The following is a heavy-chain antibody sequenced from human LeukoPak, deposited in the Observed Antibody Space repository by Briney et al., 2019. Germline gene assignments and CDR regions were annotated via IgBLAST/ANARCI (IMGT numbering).Heavy chain of an antibody. D-gene: IGHD1-26*01. Sequence: SQTLSLTCAISGDSVSSNSAAWSWIRQSPSRGLEWLGRTYYRSKWYSDYAVSVKSRITITPDTSKNQFSLQLNSVTPEDTAVYYCARGEHSYYFDYWGQGTLVTVSS. CDR1: GDSVSSNSAA. CDR3: ARGEHSYYFDY. J-gene: IGHJ4*02. CDR2: TYYRSKWYS. V-gene: IGHV6-1*01.